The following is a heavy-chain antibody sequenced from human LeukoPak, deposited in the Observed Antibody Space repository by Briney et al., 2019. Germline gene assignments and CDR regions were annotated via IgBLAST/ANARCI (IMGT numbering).Heavy chain of an antibody. D-gene: IGHD4-17*01. J-gene: IGHJ4*02. CDR3: ARCMTTVTTLDY. CDR1: GYTFTSYY. CDR2: INPSGGST. Sequence: ASVKVSCKASGYTFTSYYMHWVRQAPGQGLEWMGIINPSGGSTSYAQKFQGRVTMTRDMSTSTVYMELSSLRSEDTAVYYCARCMTTVTTLDYWGQGTLVTVSS. V-gene: IGHV1-46*01.